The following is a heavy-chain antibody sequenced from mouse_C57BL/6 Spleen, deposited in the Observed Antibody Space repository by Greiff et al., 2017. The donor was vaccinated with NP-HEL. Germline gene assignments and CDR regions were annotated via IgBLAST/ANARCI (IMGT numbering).Heavy chain of an antibody. V-gene: IGHV1-50*01. J-gene: IGHJ2*01. CDR2: IDPSDSYT. Sequence: VQLQQPGAELVKPGASVKLSCKASGYTFTSYWMQWVKQRPGQGLEWIGEIDPSDSYTNYNQKFKGKATLTVDTSSSTAYMQLSSLTSEDSAVYYCARRRERYFDYWGQGTTLTVSS. CDR3: ARRRERYFDY. CDR1: GYTFTSYW.